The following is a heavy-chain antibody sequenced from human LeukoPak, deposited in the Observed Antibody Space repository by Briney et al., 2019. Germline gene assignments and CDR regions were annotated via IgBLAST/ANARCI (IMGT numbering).Heavy chain of an antibody. V-gene: IGHV4-34*01. Sequence: SETLPLTCAVSGGSFSGYYWSWIRQPPGKGLEWIWEINHSGSTNYNPSLKSRVTISVDTSKNQFSLKLSSVTAADTAVYYCARKDIVVVVAATFFDYWGQGTLVTVSS. J-gene: IGHJ4*02. D-gene: IGHD2-15*01. CDR3: ARKDIVVVVAATFFDY. CDR2: INHSGST. CDR1: GGSFSGYY.